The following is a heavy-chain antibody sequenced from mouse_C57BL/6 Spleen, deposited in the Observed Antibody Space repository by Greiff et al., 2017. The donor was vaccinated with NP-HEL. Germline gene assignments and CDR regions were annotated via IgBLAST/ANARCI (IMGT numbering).Heavy chain of an antibody. Sequence: QVQLQQSGAELVRPGASVTLSCKASGYTFTDYEMHWVKQTPVQGLEWIGAIDPETGGTAYNQKFKGKAILTADKPSSTAYMELRSLTSEDSAVYYCTSPHYYGSSQSFYWYFDVWGTGTTVTVSS. J-gene: IGHJ1*03. D-gene: IGHD1-1*01. CDR1: GYTFTDYE. CDR3: TSPHYYGSSQSFYWYFDV. CDR2: IDPETGGT. V-gene: IGHV1-15*01.